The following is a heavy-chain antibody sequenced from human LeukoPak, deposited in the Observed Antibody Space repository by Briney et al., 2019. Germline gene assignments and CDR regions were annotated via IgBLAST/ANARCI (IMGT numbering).Heavy chain of an antibody. Sequence: GGSLRLSCAASGFIFSSYAMSRVRQAPGKVLEWVSTISGSGGSTYYADSVKGRFTISRDNSKNTLYLQMNSLRAEDRAVYYCAKLGSTGWQVDYWGQGTLVTVSS. CDR3: AKLGSTGWQVDY. D-gene: IGHD6-19*01. J-gene: IGHJ4*02. CDR2: ISGSGGST. V-gene: IGHV3-23*01. CDR1: GFIFSSYA.